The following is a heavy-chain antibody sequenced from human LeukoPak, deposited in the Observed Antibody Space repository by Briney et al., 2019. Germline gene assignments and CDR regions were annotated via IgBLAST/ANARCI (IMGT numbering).Heavy chain of an antibody. CDR1: GFTFSNYA. V-gene: IGHV3-23*01. D-gene: IGHD5-24*01. Sequence: PGASLRLSCVGSGFTFSNYAMSWVRQAPGKGLEWVSAISGSGGATYYADSVKGRFTISRDNSKNTLYLQMNSLRAEDTAVYYCAKGSFGLQIDYWGQGTLVTVSS. CDR2: ISGSGGAT. J-gene: IGHJ4*02. CDR3: AKGSFGLQIDY.